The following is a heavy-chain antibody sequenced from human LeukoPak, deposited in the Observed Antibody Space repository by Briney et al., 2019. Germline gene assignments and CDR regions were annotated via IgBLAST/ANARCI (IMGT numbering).Heavy chain of an antibody. J-gene: IGHJ4*02. Sequence: SETLSLTCSVSGGSIRSYYWSWIRQPPGKGLEWIGYIYYTGSTNYNASLKSRVTISVDTSRNQFSLRLTSVTPADTAVYYCARNYYDGDPYHHFDYWGQGTLVTVSS. D-gene: IGHD2-21*01. CDR3: ARNYYDGDPYHHFDY. CDR1: GGSIRSYY. V-gene: IGHV4-59*01. CDR2: IYYTGST.